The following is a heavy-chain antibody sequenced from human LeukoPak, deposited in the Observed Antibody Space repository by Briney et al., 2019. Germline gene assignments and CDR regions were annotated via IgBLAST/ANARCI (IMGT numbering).Heavy chain of an antibody. CDR2: MNPNSGNT. CDR3: ASSPSLSSSWYGYYYYYYYMDV. D-gene: IGHD6-13*01. J-gene: IGHJ6*03. CDR1: GYTFTRYD. V-gene: IGHV1-8*01. Sequence: ASVKVSCKASGYTFTRYDINWVRQAPGQGLEWMGWMNPNSGNTDYAQKFQGRVTMTRNTSISTAYMELSSLRSEDTAVYYCASSPSLSSSWYGYYYYYYYMDVWGKGTTVTVSS.